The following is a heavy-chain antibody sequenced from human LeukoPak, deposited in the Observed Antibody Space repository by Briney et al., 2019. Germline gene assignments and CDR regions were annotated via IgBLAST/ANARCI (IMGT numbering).Heavy chain of an antibody. J-gene: IGHJ6*04. CDR2: INHSGFT. CDR1: GGSFSGYY. CDR3: ARVQASYYYGSGSYRGRGYYCAMDV. Sequence: SETLSLTCAVYGGSFSGYYWSWIRQPPGKGLEWIGEINHSGFTNYNPSLKSRVTISVDTSKNQFSLKLSSVTAADTAVYYCARVQASYYYGSGSYRGRGYYCAMDVWGKGTTVTVSS. D-gene: IGHD3-10*01. V-gene: IGHV4-34*01.